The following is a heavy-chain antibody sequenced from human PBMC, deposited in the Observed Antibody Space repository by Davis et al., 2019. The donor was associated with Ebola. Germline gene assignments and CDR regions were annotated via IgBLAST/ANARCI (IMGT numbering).Heavy chain of an antibody. CDR2: MNPNSGNT. D-gene: IGHD3-22*01. CDR1: GYTFTSYD. J-gene: IGHJ4*02. Sequence: ASVKVSCKASGYTFTSYDINWVRQATGQGLEWMGWMNPNSGNTGYAQKFQGRVTMTRNTSISTAYMELSSLRSDDTAVYYCARVSLYDSSGYYKFDYWGQGTLVTVSS. CDR3: ARVSLYDSSGYYKFDY. V-gene: IGHV1-8*01.